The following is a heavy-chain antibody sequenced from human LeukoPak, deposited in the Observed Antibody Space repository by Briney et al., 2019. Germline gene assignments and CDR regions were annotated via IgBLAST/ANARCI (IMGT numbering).Heavy chain of an antibody. CDR2: IYPGDSDT. Sequence: GESLKISCKGSGYSFTSYWIGWVRQMPGKGLEWMGIIYPGDSDTRYSPSFQGQVTISADKSISTAYLQWSSLKASDTAMYYCARKREDYDFWSGYYTPGWFDPWGQGTLVTVSS. V-gene: IGHV5-51*01. CDR3: ARKREDYDFWSGYYTPGWFDP. CDR1: GYSFTSYW. J-gene: IGHJ5*02. D-gene: IGHD3-3*01.